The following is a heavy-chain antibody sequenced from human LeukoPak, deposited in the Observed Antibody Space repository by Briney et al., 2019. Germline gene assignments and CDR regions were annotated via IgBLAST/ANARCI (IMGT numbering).Heavy chain of an antibody. Sequence: SETLSLTCAVHGGSFSGYYWSWIRQPPEKGLEWMGEINHSGSTNYNPSLKSRVTISVDTSKNQFSLKLSSVTAADTAVYYCARPRTGSSWYDYYYYMDVWGKGTTVTVSS. CDR2: INHSGST. CDR3: ARPRTGSSWYDYYYYMDV. V-gene: IGHV4-34*01. D-gene: IGHD6-13*01. J-gene: IGHJ6*03. CDR1: GGSFSGYY.